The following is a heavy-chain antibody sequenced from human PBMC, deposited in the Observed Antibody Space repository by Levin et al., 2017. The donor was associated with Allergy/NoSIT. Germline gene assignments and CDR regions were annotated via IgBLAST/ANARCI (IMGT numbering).Heavy chain of an antibody. J-gene: IGHJ4*02. CDR1: GFTFSSYG. CDR2: ISYDGSNK. D-gene: IGHD7-27*01. V-gene: IGHV3-30*18. CDR3: AKDTNGVIDY. Sequence: GESLKISCAASGFTFSSYGMHWVRQAPGKGLEWVAVISYDGSNKYYADSVKGRFTISRDNSKNTLYLQMNSLRAEDTAVYYCAKDTNGVIDYWGQGTLVTVSS.